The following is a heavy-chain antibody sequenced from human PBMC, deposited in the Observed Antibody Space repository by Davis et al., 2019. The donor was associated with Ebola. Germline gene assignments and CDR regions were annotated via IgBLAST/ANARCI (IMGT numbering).Heavy chain of an antibody. D-gene: IGHD3-3*01. CDR1: GYIFANYY. CDR3: ARHDFWSGYSFDY. Sequence: PGGSLRLSCKGSGYIFANYYIAWVRQMPGKGLEWMGIIYSGDSDTKYSPSFQGQVTISVDKSINTAYLQWSSLKASDSAMYYCARHDFWSGYSFDYWGQGTLVTVSS. J-gene: IGHJ4*02. CDR2: IYSGDSDT. V-gene: IGHV5-51*01.